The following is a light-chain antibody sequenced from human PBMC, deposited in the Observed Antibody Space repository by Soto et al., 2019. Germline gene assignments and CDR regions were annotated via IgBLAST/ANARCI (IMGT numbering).Light chain of an antibody. CDR2: SNN. J-gene: IGLJ3*02. CDR3: AVWDDSLHGV. V-gene: IGLV1-44*01. CDR1: SSNIGSNT. Sequence: QSVLTQPPSASGTPGQRVTISCSGSSSNIGSNTVNWYQQLPGTAPKLLIYSNNQRPSGVPDRFSGSKSGTAASLAISGLRSEDEADYYCAVWDDSLHGVFGGGTKLTVL.